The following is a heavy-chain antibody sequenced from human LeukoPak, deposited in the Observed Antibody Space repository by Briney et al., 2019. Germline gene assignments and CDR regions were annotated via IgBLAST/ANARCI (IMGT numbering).Heavy chain of an antibody. CDR3: AKRPASGSYVGAFDI. J-gene: IGHJ3*02. D-gene: IGHD3-10*01. CDR1: GFTFSAFG. CDR2: ISPDGTDK. Sequence: GGPLRLSCAASGFTFSAFGMHWVRQAPGKGLEWVALISPDGTDKFYIDSVKGRFTISRDNSKNTLYLQMSSLRAEDTAVYYCAKRPASGSYVGAFDIWGQGTMVTVSS. V-gene: IGHV3-30*18.